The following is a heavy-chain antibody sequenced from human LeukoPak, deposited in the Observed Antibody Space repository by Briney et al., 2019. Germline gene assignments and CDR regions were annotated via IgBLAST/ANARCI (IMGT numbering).Heavy chain of an antibody. CDR2: IYYSGIT. J-gene: IGHJ4*02. CDR1: GDSINSRSYY. CDR3: ARHYRPRGSGSLNYFDY. Sequence: KPSETLSLTCTVSGDSINSRSYYWGWIRQPPGKGLEWIGSIYYSGITYYNPSLKSRVTISVDTSKNQFSLKLSSVTAADTAVYYCARHYRPRGSGSLNYFDYWGQGTLVTVSS. V-gene: IGHV4-39*01. D-gene: IGHD3-10*01.